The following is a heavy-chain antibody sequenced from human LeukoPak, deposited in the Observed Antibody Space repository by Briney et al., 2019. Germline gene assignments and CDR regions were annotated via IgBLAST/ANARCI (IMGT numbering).Heavy chain of an antibody. CDR3: ARDWKTNSFDY. CDR2: IYYDGSNI. V-gene: IGHV3-33*01. Sequence: GGSLTLFCAASEFTFTTYGMHWVRQAPGKALEWVAFIYYDGSNIYYADYVKGRFTISRDISKNTLYLQMDSLRAEDTAIYYCARDWKTNSFDYWGQGTLVTVSS. J-gene: IGHJ4*02. D-gene: IGHD1-1*01. CDR1: EFTFTTYG.